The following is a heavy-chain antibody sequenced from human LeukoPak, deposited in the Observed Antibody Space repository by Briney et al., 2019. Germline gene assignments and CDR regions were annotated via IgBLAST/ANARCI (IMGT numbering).Heavy chain of an antibody. CDR3: ARAGSSWYSDYFDY. CDR1: GFTFSDYY. V-gene: IGHV3-11*01. J-gene: IGHJ4*02. D-gene: IGHD6-13*01. CDR2: ISSSGSTI. Sequence: GGPLRLSCAASGFTFSDYYMSWIRQAPGKGLEWVSYISSSGSTIYYADSVKGRFTISRYNAKNSLYLQMNSLRAEDTAVYYCARAGSSWYSDYFDYWGQGTLVTVSS.